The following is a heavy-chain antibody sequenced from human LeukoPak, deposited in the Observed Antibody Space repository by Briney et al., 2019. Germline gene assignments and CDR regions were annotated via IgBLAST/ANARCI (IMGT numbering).Heavy chain of an antibody. CDR3: ARRGGPSGTYYFDS. J-gene: IGHJ4*02. D-gene: IGHD1-26*01. CDR2: IYYSGST. Sequence: SETVSLTCTVYGGSISSSSHFWGWIRQPPGKGLEWIGSIYYSGSTYYNPSLESRVTISVDTSKNQFSLKVASVTAADTAVYYCARRGGPSGTYYFDSWGQGTLVTVSS. CDR1: GGSISSSSHF. V-gene: IGHV4-39*01.